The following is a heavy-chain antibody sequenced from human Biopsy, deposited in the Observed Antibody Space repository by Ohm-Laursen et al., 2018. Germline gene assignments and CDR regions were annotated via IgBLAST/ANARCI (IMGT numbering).Heavy chain of an antibody. CDR3: ARVPAYPSIDGYYGLDL. CDR1: GYTFAGYY. Sequence: ASVKVSCKASGYTFAGYYLHWVRQAPGHGLEWMGWINPNSGNANYAQSFQGRLTVTRDTSISTAYMELTSLTFDDTAIYYCARVPAYPSIDGYYGLDLWGQGTTGIVSS. D-gene: IGHD3-9*01. V-gene: IGHV1-2*02. J-gene: IGHJ6*02. CDR2: INPNSGNA.